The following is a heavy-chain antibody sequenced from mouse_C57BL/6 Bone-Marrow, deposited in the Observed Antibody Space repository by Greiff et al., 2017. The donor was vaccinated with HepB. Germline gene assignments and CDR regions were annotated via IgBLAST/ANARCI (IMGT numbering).Heavy chain of an antibody. J-gene: IGHJ2*01. CDR2: IDPNSGGT. Sequence: VQLQQPGAELVKPGASVKLSCKASGYTFTSYWMHWVKQRPGRGLEWIGRIDPNSGGTKYNEKFKSKATLTVDKTSSTAYMQLSSLTSEDSAVYYCARSRQLRLPYFDYWGQGTTLTVSS. V-gene: IGHV1-72*01. CDR1: GYTFTSYW. CDR3: ARSRQLRLPYFDY. D-gene: IGHD3-2*02.